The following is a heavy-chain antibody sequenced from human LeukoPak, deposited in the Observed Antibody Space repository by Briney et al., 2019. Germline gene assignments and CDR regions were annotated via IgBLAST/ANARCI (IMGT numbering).Heavy chain of an antibody. D-gene: IGHD6-6*01. CDR2: INPSGGST. J-gene: IGHJ4*02. V-gene: IGHV1-46*01. Sequence: GASVKVSCKASVYTFTSYYIHWVRQAPGQGLEWMGIINPSGGSTTYAQKFQGRVTITRDTPTSTVYMVLSSLRSEDTAVYYCARDRYSISSLYDFWGQGTLVTVSS. CDR1: VYTFTSYY. CDR3: ARDRYSISSLYDF.